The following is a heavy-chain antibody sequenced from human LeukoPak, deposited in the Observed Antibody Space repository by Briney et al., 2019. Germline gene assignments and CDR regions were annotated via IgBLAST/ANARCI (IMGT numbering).Heavy chain of an antibody. CDR3: ARRGICCSSTSCAFPMGGY. CDR1: GGSISSTKW. D-gene: IGHD2-2*01. V-gene: IGHV4-4*02. CDR2: IYHSGST. Sequence: SGTLSLTCAVSGGSISSTKWWSWVRQAPGKGLEWIGEIYHSGSTNYNPSLKSRVTISVDKSKNQFSLMLNSVTAADTAVYYCARRGICCSSTSCAFPMGGYWGQGTLVTVSS. J-gene: IGHJ4*02.